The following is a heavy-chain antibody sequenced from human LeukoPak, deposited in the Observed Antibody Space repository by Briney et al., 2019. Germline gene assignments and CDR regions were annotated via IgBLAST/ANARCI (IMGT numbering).Heavy chain of an antibody. CDR1: GFTFSSYA. CDR3: ARGRTFDN. V-gene: IGHV4-59*01. CDR2: IYDRGST. Sequence: LRLSCAASGFTFSSYAMHWIRQPPGKGLEWIGNIYDRGSTKYNPSLKSRVTISVDTSKNQFSLRLSSATAADTAVYYCARGRTFDNWGQGTLVTVSS. J-gene: IGHJ4*02.